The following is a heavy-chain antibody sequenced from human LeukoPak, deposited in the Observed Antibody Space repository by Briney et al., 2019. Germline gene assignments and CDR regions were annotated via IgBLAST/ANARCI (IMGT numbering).Heavy chain of an antibody. V-gene: IGHV3-7*01. CDR3: ARVLLWFGELLPPHYYYYMDV. D-gene: IGHD3-10*01. CDR2: IKQVGSEK. Sequence: GSLRLSCAASGFTFSSYWMSWVRQAPGKGLEWVANIKQVGSEKYYVDSVKGRFTISRDNAKNSLYLQMNSLRAEDTAVYYCARVLLWFGELLPPHYYYYMDVWGKGTTVTISS. J-gene: IGHJ6*03. CDR1: GFTFSSYW.